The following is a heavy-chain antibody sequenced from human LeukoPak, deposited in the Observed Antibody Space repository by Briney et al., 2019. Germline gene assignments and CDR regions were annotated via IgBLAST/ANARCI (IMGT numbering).Heavy chain of an antibody. CDR1: GYTLTEVS. J-gene: IGHJ3*02. D-gene: IGHD3-22*01. CDR3: ATESPITMIVVVSGVDAFDI. V-gene: IGHV1-24*01. Sequence: ASVKVSCKXSGYTLTEVSMHWVRQAPRKGLEWMGRFDPEDGETIYTQKFQGRVTMTEDTSTDTAYMELSRLRSEDTAVYYCATESPITMIVVVSGVDAFDIWGQGTMVTVSS. CDR2: FDPEDGET.